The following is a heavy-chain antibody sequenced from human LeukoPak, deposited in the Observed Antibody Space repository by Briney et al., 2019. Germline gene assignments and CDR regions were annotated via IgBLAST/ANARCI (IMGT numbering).Heavy chain of an antibody. CDR2: IYSGGST. CDR1: GFTVSSTY. D-gene: IGHD3-10*01. J-gene: IGHJ5*02. V-gene: IGHV3-53*01. CDR3: ARGVSYGSGSYIGDP. Sequence: GGSLRLSCAASGFTVSSTYMSWVRQAPGKGLEWVSVIYSGGSTYYADSVKGRFTISRDNSKNTFYLQMNSLRAEGTAVYYCARGVSYGSGSYIGDPWGQGTLVTVSS.